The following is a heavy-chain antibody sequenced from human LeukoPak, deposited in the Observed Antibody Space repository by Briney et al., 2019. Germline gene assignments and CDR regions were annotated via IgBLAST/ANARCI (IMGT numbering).Heavy chain of an antibody. Sequence: PGGSLRLSCAASGFTFSSYGMHWVRQAPGKGLEWVAFIRYDGSNKYYADSVKGRFTISRDNSKNTLYLQMNSLRAEDTAVYYCAKDSGYSSGWYIFDYWGQGTLVTVSS. D-gene: IGHD6-19*01. CDR2: IRYDGSNK. CDR3: AKDSGYSSGWYIFDY. J-gene: IGHJ4*02. CDR1: GFTFSSYG. V-gene: IGHV3-30*02.